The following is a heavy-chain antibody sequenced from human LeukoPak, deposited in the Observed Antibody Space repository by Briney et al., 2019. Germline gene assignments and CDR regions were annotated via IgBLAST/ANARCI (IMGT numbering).Heavy chain of an antibody. V-gene: IGHV3-30*18. Sequence: GGSLRLSCAASGFTFSSYGMHWVRQAPGKGLEWVAVISYDGSNKYYADSVKGRFTISRDNSKNTLYLRMNSLRAEDAAVYYCAKELYYGDYGMDVSGQGTTVTVSS. CDR1: GFTFSSYG. CDR2: ISYDGSNK. D-gene: IGHD4-17*01. J-gene: IGHJ6*02. CDR3: AKELYYGDYGMDV.